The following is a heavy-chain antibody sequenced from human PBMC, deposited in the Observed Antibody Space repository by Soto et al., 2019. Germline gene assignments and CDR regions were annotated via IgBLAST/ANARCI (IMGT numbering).Heavy chain of an antibody. CDR3: TYLYREGP. D-gene: IGHD3-10*01. Sequence: PGGSLRLSCAASGFSFNQAWMTWVRQAPGKGLEWVGRIKSRTDGGATEYAPPVNDRFIISRDDSRNMVFLQMNSLKTEDTAVYFCTYLYREGPWGQGTLVTVS. J-gene: IGHJ5*02. V-gene: IGHV3-15*01. CDR1: GFSFNQAW. CDR2: IKSRTDGGAT.